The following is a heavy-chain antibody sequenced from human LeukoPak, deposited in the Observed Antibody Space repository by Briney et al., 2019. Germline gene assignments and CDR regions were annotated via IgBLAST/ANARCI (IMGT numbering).Heavy chain of an antibody. D-gene: IGHD1-26*01. V-gene: IGHV3-9*01. J-gene: IGHJ3*02. CDR1: GFTFDDYA. CDR2: ISWNSGSI. CDR3: AKDTGWEPRDAFDI. Sequence: GGSLRLSCAASGFTFDDYAMHWVRQAPGKGLEWVSGISWNSGSIGYADSVKGRFTISRDNAKNSLYLQMNSLRAEDTALYYCAKDTGWEPRDAFDIWGQGTMVTVSS.